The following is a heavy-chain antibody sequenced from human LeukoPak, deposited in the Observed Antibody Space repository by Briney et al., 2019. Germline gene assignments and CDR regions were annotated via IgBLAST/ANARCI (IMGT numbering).Heavy chain of an antibody. D-gene: IGHD6-19*01. CDR2: MWYDGSNK. J-gene: IGHJ3*02. V-gene: IGHV3-33*01. Sequence: TGRSLRLSCAASGFTFSNYGMHWVRQAPGKGLEWVAVMWYDGSNKYYADSLKGRFTISRDNSKNTLYLQMNSLRAEDTAVYYCARAPILGPIVVAGTDAFDIWGQGTMVTVS. CDR3: ARAPILGPIVVAGTDAFDI. CDR1: GFTFSNYG.